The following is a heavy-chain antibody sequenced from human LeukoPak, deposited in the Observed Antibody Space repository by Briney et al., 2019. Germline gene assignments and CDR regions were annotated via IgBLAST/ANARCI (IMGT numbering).Heavy chain of an antibody. J-gene: IGHJ3*02. CDR2: INSDGSST. V-gene: IGHV3-74*01. CDR1: GFTFSSYW. D-gene: IGHD5-18*01. CDR3: STRLGGVDTAMVDAFDI. Sequence: GGSLRLSCAASGFTFSSYWMHWVRQAPGKGLVWVSRINSDGSSTSYADSVKGRFTISRDNAKNTLYLQMNSLRAEDTAVYYYSTRLGGVDTAMVDAFDIWGQGTMVTVSS.